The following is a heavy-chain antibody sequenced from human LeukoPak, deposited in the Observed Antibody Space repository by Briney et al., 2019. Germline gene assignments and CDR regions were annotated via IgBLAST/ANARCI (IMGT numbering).Heavy chain of an antibody. CDR3: ARRLTWSSSRYMDV. D-gene: IGHD6-6*01. CDR1: GFTFSDYY. J-gene: IGHJ6*03. V-gene: IGHV3-11*01. Sequence: GGSLRLSYAASGFTFSDYYMSWIRQAPGKGLEWVSYISSSGSTTYYADSVKGRFTISRDNAKNSLYLQMNSLRAEDTAVYYCARRLTWSSSRYMDVWGKGTTVTVSS. CDR2: ISSSGSTT.